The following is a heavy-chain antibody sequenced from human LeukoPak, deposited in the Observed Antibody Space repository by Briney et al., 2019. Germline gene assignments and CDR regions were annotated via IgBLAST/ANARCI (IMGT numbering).Heavy chain of an antibody. J-gene: IGHJ5*02. D-gene: IGHD2-21*02. CDR2: IIPIFGTA. CDR3: CYCGGDCYINWFDP. Sequence: SVKVSCKASGGTFSSYAISWVRQAPGQGLEWMGGIIPIFGTANYAQKFQGRVTITADESTSTAYMEPSSLRSEDTAVYYCCYCGGDCYINWFDPWGQGTLVTVSS. V-gene: IGHV1-69*13. CDR1: GGTFSSYA.